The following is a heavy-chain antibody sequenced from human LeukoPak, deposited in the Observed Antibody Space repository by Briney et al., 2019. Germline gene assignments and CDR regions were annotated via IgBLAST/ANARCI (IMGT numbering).Heavy chain of an antibody. V-gene: IGHV3-66*01. CDR2: LYSGGST. D-gene: IGHD6-13*01. CDR1: GFTVSTNY. CDR3: GSDPGIAAAGTY. J-gene: IGHJ4*02. Sequence: GGSLRLSCAASGFTVSTNYMSWVRQAPGKGLEWVSVLYSGGSTYYADSVKGRFTISRDNSKNTLYLQMNSLRAEDTAVYYCGSDPGIAAAGTYWGQGTLVTVSS.